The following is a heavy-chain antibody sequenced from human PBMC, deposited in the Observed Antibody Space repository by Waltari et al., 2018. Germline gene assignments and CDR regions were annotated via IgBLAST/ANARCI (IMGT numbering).Heavy chain of an antibody. CDR1: GGSFSGYY. Sequence: QVQLQQWGAGLLKPSETLSLTCAVYGGSFSGYYWSWIRQPPGKGLEWIGEINHRGSTNYHPYRKSRVTISVDTSKNQFSLKLSSVTAADTAVYYCARIASGVVVVAAPLDYWGQGTLVTVSS. CDR3: ARIASGVVVVAAPLDY. J-gene: IGHJ4*02. V-gene: IGHV4-34*01. D-gene: IGHD2-15*01. CDR2: INHRGST.